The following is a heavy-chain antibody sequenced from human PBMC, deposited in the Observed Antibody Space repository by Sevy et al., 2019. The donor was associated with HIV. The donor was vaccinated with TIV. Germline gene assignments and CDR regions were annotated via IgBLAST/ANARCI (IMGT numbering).Heavy chain of an antibody. V-gene: IGHV1-2*02. CDR1: GYTFTGYY. CDR2: INPNSGGT. Sequence: ASVKVSCKASGYTFTGYYMHWVRQAPGQGLEWMGWINPNSGGTNYAQKFQGRVTMTRDTSISTAYMELSRLRSGDRAVLYCARDGGEGVGATGGGDYWGQGTLVTVSS. CDR3: ARDGGEGVGATGGGDY. J-gene: IGHJ4*02. D-gene: IGHD1-26*01.